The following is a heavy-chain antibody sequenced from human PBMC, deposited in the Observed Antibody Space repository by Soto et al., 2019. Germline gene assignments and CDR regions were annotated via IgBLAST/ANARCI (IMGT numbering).Heavy chain of an antibody. J-gene: IGHJ6*02. CDR1: GGSIGSSNFY. Sequence: QLQLQEPGPGLAKPSETLSLTCVVSGGSIGSSNFYWGWIRQPPGQGLEWIGTIYYSGNTYYNPSLKSRVTISVDTSKNQFSLKLISVTAADTDVYYCARVSSNSYYYGTDVWGQGTTVTVSS. V-gene: IGHV4-39*01. CDR2: IYYSGNT. CDR3: ARVSSNSYYYGTDV.